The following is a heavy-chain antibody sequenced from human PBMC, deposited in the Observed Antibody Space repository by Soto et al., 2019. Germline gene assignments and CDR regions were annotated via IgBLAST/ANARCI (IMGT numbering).Heavy chain of an antibody. CDR2: IKSKAGGGTT. V-gene: IGHV3-15*01. CDR3: AEVRSMNCFSLDY. CDR1: GFPFNFAW. D-gene: IGHD2-15*01. Sequence: EVQLVESGGGLVQPGGSLRLPCAASGFPFNFAWMTWVRQAPGKGLEWVARIKSKAGGGTTDYATPVKGRFTISRDDSKNTLYLEMNSLETDDTAVYYCAEVRSMNCFSLDYWGQGTLVTVST. J-gene: IGHJ4*02.